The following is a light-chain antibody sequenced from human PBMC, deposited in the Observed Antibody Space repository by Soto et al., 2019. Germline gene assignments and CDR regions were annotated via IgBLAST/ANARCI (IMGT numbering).Light chain of an antibody. CDR2: DAS. Sequence: EIVMTRCPDTMSVAPGERVIFSCRASQGVSRKLAWYQHKPGQAPRLLIHDASNRATGIPARFSGSGSGTEFTLTINSLQSEDVAVYYCQQYNDLPLTFGGGSNVDIK. V-gene: IGKV3D-15*01. CDR3: QQYNDLPLT. J-gene: IGKJ4*01. CDR1: QGVSRK.